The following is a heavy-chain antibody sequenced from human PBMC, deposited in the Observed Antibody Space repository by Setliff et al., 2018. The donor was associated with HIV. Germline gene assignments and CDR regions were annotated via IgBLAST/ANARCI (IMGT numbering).Heavy chain of an antibody. Sequence: ASVKVSCKASGYRFIDYYMHWLRQAPGQGLEWMGWISAYNGNTNYAQKLQGRVTMTTDTSTSTAYMELRSLRSDDTAVYYCAREVRVAVAGLGYWGQGTLVTVSS. D-gene: IGHD6-19*01. V-gene: IGHV1-18*04. J-gene: IGHJ4*02. CDR1: GYRFIDYY. CDR2: ISAYNGNT. CDR3: AREVRVAVAGLGY.